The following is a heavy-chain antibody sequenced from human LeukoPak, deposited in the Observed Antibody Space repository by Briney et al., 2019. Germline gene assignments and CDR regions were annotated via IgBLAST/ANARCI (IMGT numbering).Heavy chain of an antibody. CDR1: GGSISTITYY. J-gene: IGHJ5*01. CDR2: IYYTGST. Sequence: SETLSLTCTVSGGSISTITYYWGWIRQPPGKGLEWIGYIYYTGSTNYNSSLKSRVTISVDTSKNQFSLNLSSVTAADTAMYYCARAVLATKSEHWFDSWGQGTLVTVSS. CDR3: ARAVLATKSEHWFDS. D-gene: IGHD2-8*01. V-gene: IGHV4-61*05.